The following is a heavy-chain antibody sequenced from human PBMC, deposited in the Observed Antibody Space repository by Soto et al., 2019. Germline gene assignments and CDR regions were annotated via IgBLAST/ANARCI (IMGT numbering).Heavy chain of an antibody. CDR2: IIPIFGTA. CDR3: ASKGLTLGDYYYYYGMDV. D-gene: IGHD3-16*01. Sequence: QVQLVQSGAEVKKPGSSVKVSCKSSGGTFSSYAISWVRQAPGHGLEWMGGIIPIFGTANYAQKFQGRVTITADESTSTAYMELSSLRSEDTAVYYWASKGLTLGDYYYYYGMDVWGQGTTVTGSS. J-gene: IGHJ6*02. CDR1: GGTFSSYA. V-gene: IGHV1-69*01.